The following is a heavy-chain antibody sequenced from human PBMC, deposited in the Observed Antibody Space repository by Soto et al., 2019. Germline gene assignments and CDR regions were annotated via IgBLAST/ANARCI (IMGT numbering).Heavy chain of an antibody. V-gene: IGHV3-23*01. J-gene: IGHJ4*02. CDR3: ATVHNTSRSFDY. CDR1: GFSVNTYA. Sequence: EVQLLDSGGGLVQPGESLRLSCAASGFSVNTYAMSWVRQAPGKGLEWVSTTGISGRTTYYADSVKGRFTVSRDVSKNTLDLQMSSLRAEDTAVYYCATVHNTSRSFDYWGQGTLVTVSS. D-gene: IGHD1-20*01. CDR2: TGISGRTT.